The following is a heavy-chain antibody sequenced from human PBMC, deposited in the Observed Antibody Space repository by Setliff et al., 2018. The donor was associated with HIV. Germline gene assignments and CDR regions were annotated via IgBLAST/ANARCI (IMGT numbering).Heavy chain of an antibody. CDR1: GASISSHS. V-gene: IGHV4-59*11. CDR3: ARVVYNSGGFFTTAGPLYLDL. J-gene: IGHJ2*01. Sequence: PSETLSLTCNVSGASISSHSWTWIRQPPGKGLEWIGSIDYSGRTDKKTSLKSRLRMSIDTSKNQFYVNLFSVTSANTAIYYYARVVYNSGGFFTTAGPLYLDLWGRGTLVTVSS. CDR2: IDYSGRT. D-gene: IGHD2-15*01.